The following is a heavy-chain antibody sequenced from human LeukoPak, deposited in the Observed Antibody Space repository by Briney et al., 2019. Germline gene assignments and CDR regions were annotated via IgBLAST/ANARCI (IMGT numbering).Heavy chain of an antibody. CDR3: ARAVPKDLGYCSGGSCYSDFDWFDP. V-gene: IGHV1-18*01. CDR2: ISAYNGNT. D-gene: IGHD2-15*01. Sequence: ASVKVSCKASGYTFTSYGISWVRQAPGQGLEWMGWISAYNGNTNYAQKLQGRVTITTDTSTSTAYMELGSLRSDDTAVYYCARAVPKDLGYCSGGSCYSDFDWFDPWGQGTLVTVSP. J-gene: IGHJ5*02. CDR1: GYTFTSYG.